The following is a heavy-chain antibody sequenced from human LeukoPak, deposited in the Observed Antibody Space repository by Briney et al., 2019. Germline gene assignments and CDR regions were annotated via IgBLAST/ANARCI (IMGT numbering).Heavy chain of an antibody. V-gene: IGHV1-2*02. J-gene: IGHJ4*02. CDR3: ARGGTRDGYDFDY. Sequence: ASVKGSCEASGYTFTGYYMHWVRQAPGQGLEWIGWINPNSGGTNYAQKFQGRVTMTRDTSISTAYMERSSLRSEDTAVYYCARGGTRDGYDFDYWGQGTLVTVSS. CDR1: GYTFTGYY. CDR2: INPNSGGT. D-gene: IGHD5-24*01.